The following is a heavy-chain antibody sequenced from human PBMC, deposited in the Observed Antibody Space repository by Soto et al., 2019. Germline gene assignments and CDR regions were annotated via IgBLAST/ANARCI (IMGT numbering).Heavy chain of an antibody. CDR2: IYPGDSDT. CDR3: ASSGRIQNYYYGMDV. J-gene: IGHJ6*02. Sequence: GESLKISCKCSGDSFTSYWIGWVRQMPGKGLEWMGIIYPGDSDTKYSPSFQGQVTISADKSISTAYLQWSSLKASDTAMYYCASSGRIQNYYYGMDVWGQGTTVTVSS. D-gene: IGHD5-18*01. CDR1: GDSFTSYW. V-gene: IGHV5-51*01.